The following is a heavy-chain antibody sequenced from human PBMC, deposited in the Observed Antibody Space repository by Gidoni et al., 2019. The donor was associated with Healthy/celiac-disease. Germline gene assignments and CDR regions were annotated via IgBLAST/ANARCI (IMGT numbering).Heavy chain of an antibody. CDR1: GFTFSSYA. CDR2: ISYDGSNK. D-gene: IGHD4-17*01. Sequence: QVPLVESGGCVVQPVRSLRLSCASSGFTFSSYAMPWVRQAPGKGLEWGAVISYDGSNKYYADSVKGRFTISRDNSKNTLYLQMNSLRAEDTAVYYCARDLSDYGDYFFDYWGQGTLVTVSS. J-gene: IGHJ4*02. CDR3: ARDLSDYGDYFFDY. V-gene: IGHV3-30-3*01.